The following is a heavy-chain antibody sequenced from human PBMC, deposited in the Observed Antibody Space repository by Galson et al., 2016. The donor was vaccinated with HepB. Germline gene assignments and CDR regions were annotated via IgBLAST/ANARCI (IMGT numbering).Heavy chain of an antibody. CDR1: GESFSGYY. V-gene: IGHV4-34*01. D-gene: IGHD7-27*01. CDR2: INHRGDT. Sequence: SETLSLTCAVYGESFSGYYWSWIRQPPGKGLEWIGEINHRGDTNHNPSLKSRVTISVDTSKNQFSLKLSSVTAADTAVFYCARVPLTGEIDYWGQGTLVIVSS. CDR3: ARVPLTGEIDY. J-gene: IGHJ4*02.